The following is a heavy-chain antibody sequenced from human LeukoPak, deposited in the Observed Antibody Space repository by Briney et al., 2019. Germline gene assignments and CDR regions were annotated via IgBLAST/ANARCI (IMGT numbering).Heavy chain of an antibody. V-gene: IGHV3-7*01. CDR3: TRDMQGSRLYLVGSQND. J-gene: IGHJ4*02. D-gene: IGHD1-26*01. CDR2: MKPDGSAM. CDR1: GFTFTTYW. Sequence: PGGSLRLSCAASGFTFTTYWVSWVRQAPGKGLEWVATMKPDGSAMHYVDSVKGRFTITRDNAMNTLYLQMNSLRAEDSGLYYCTRDMQGSRLYLVGSQNDWGQGTLVTVSS.